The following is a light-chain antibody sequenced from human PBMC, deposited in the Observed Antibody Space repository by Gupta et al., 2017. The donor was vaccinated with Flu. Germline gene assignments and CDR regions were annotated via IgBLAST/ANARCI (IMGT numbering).Light chain of an antibody. CDR1: QGISNY. Sequence: GDKVTITCRASQGISNYLAWYQQKPGKVPKLLIYAASTLQSGVPSRFSGSGSGTDFTLTISGLQPEDVASYYCQKYNSAPRTFGQGTKVEIK. CDR2: AAS. J-gene: IGKJ1*01. V-gene: IGKV1-27*01. CDR3: QKYNSAPRT.